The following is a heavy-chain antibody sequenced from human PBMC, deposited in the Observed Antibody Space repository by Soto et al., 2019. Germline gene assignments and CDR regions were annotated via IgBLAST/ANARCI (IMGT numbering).Heavy chain of an antibody. CDR1: GYSFTSYW. CDR2: IDPSDSYT. CDR3: AIIVGARKAFDI. Sequence: GESLKISCKGSGYSFTSYWISWVRQMPGKGLEWMGRIDPSDSYTNYSPSFQGHVTISADKSISTAYLQWSSLKASDTAMYYCAIIVGARKAFDIWGQGTMVTVSS. V-gene: IGHV5-10-1*01. J-gene: IGHJ3*02. D-gene: IGHD1-26*01.